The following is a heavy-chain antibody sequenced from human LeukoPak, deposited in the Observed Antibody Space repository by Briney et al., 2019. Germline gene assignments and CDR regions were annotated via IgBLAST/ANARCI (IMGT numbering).Heavy chain of an antibody. V-gene: IGHV1-18*01. D-gene: IGHD3-9*01. CDR2: ISGYNGHT. Sequence: ASVKVSCKASGYTFTRYGISWVRQAPGQGPEWMGWISGYNGHTNYAQKLQGRVTMTTDTSTSTAYMELRSLRSDDTAVYYCARARLLRYYDWLLYHSNWFDPWGQGTLVTVSS. CDR1: GYTFTRYG. J-gene: IGHJ5*02. CDR3: ARARLLRYYDWLLYHSNWFDP.